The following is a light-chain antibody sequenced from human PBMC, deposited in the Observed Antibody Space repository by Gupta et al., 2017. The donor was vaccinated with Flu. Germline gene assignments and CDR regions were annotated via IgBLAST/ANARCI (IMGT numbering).Light chain of an antibody. J-gene: IGKJ4*01. CDR1: QSVSSN. Sequence: EIVMTQSPATLSVSPGERATLSCRASQSVSSNLAWYQQKPGQAPRLLIYGASTRATCIPARFSGSGSGTEFTLTISSLQSEDFAVYYCQQYNNWLPTFGGGTKVEIK. CDR3: QQYNNWLPT. CDR2: GAS. V-gene: IGKV3-15*01.